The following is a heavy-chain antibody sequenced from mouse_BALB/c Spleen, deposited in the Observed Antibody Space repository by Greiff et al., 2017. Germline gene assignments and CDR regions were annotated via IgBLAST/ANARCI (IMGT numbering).Heavy chain of an antibody. V-gene: IGHV1S81*02. Sequence: VQLQQPGAELVKPGASVKLSCKASGYTFTSYCMYWVKQRPGQGLEWIGGINPSNGGTNFNEKFKGKATLTVDKSSSTAYMQLSSLTSEDSAVYYCTWDDDCRGFAYGGQGTLVTVSA. J-gene: IGHJ3*01. CDR2: INPSNGGT. CDR1: GYTFTSYC. CDR3: TWDDDCRGFAY. D-gene: IGHD2-4*01.